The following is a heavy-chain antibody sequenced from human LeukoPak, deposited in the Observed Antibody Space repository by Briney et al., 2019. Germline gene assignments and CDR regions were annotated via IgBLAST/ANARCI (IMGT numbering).Heavy chain of an antibody. J-gene: IGHJ4*02. Sequence: PGGSLRLSCAASGFTVSSNSMSWVRQAPGKGLEWVSFIYSDNTHYSDSVKGRFTISRDNSKNTLYLQMNSLRAEDTAVYYCARGLWLERAVPFLYWGQGTLVTVSS. D-gene: IGHD1-1*01. CDR2: IYSDNT. CDR3: ARGLWLERAVPFLY. CDR1: GFTVSSNS. V-gene: IGHV3-53*01.